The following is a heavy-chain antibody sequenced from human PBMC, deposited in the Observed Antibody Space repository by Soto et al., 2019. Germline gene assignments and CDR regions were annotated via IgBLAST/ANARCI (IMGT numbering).Heavy chain of an antibody. CDR1: GYPFTSYY. J-gene: IGHJ6*01. CDR2: INPSGGST. CDR3: ARDSVGDYDGMDV. D-gene: IGHD1-26*01. V-gene: IGHV1-46*01. Sequence: DSGKVCFKASGYPFTSYYMHSVRQAPGQGLEWMGIINPSGGSTSYAQKFQGRVTMTRDTSTSTVYMELSSLRSEDTAVYYCARDSVGDYDGMDVWGQGTTVTVSS.